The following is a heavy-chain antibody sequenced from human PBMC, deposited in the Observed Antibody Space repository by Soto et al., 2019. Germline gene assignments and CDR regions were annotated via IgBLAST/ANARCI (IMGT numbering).Heavy chain of an antibody. CDR1: CVSISSNRW. V-gene: IGHV4-4*02. D-gene: IGHD2-2*02. J-gene: IGHJ6*01. CDR3: ARDDYTGLEATPLGAMEV. CDR2: IYHSGST. Sequence: TLSITCAAYCVSISSNRWWSWVRQPPGKGVEWIGEIYHSGSTNYNPSLKGRVTISLNKSKNQFSLKLTSVTAADSAGYYSARDDYTGLEATPLGAMEVWGQGTPVSVSS.